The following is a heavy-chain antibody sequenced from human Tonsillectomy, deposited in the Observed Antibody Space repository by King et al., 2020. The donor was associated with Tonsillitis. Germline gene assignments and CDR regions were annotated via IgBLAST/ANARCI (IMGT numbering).Heavy chain of an antibody. D-gene: IGHD1-1*01. Sequence: DVQLVESGGGLVQPGGSLRLSCAASGFTFSSYWMNWVRQAPGKGLEWVAKIKQDGSEKYYVDSVKGRFTISRDNAKNSLYLQMNSLRVEDTAVFYCARGAWKDYDDSFDKWGQGTMVTVSS. CDR1: GFTFSSYW. CDR3: ARGAWKDYDDSFDK. V-gene: IGHV3-7*01. CDR2: IKQDGSEK. J-gene: IGHJ3*02.